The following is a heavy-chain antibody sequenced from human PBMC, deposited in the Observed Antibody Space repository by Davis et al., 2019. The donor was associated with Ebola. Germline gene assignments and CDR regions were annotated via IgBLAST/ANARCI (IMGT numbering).Heavy chain of an antibody. V-gene: IGHV3-9*01. CDR2: ISWNSGSI. D-gene: IGHD1-26*01. CDR1: GFTFDDYA. J-gene: IGHJ4*02. CDR3: ARVSPVGSVGASNWVDY. Sequence: PGGSLRLSCAASGFTFDDYAMHWVRQAPGKGLEWVSGISWNSGSIGYADSVKGRFTISRDNAKNSLYLQMNSLRAEDTAVYYCARVSPVGSVGASNWVDYWGQGTLVTVSS.